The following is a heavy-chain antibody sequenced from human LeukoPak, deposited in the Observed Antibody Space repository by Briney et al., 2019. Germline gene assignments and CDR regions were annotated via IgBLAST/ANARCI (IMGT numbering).Heavy chain of an antibody. CDR1: GFTFSRYS. J-gene: IGHJ4*02. CDR2: INIHSTYI. CDR3: ARGSYVQQRQDLFDY. D-gene: IGHD6-13*01. V-gene: IGHV3-21*01. Sequence: GGSLRLSCAASGFTFSRYSMNWVRQAPGKGLERVSSINIHSTYIYYADSVRGRFTISRDNAKNSLYLQMNSLRAEDTAVYYCARGSYVQQRQDLFDYWGQGSLVTVSS.